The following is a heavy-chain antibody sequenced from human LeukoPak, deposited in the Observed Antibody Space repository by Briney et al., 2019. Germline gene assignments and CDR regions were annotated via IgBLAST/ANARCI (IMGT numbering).Heavy chain of an antibody. CDR1: GGTFSSYA. Sequence: SVNVSCKASGGTFSSYAISWVRQAPGQGLEWMGGIIPIFGTANYAQKFQGRVTITADESTSTAYMELSSLRSEDTAVYYCASSPSGSYPENLDYWGQGTLVTVSS. CDR3: ASSPSGSYPENLDY. J-gene: IGHJ4*02. D-gene: IGHD1-26*01. CDR2: IIPIFGTA. V-gene: IGHV1-69*13.